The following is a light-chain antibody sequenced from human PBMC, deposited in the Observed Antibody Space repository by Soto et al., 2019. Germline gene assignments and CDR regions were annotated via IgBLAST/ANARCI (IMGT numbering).Light chain of an antibody. V-gene: IGLV2-14*01. CDR3: SSYTNRSTVV. CDR2: DVY. CDR1: SSGVGGNNY. Sequence: QSALTQPASVSGSPGQSVTISCTGTSSGVGGNNYVSWFQQHPGKAPNLMIYDVYRRRSGVSYRFSGAKSGNTASLTISGLEAEDEDDYYCSSYTNRSTVVFGGGTKLTVL. J-gene: IGLJ2*01.